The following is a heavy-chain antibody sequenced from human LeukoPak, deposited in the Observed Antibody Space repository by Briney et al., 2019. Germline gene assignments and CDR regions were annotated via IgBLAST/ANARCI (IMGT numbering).Heavy chain of an antibody. CDR2: IYYSGST. V-gene: IGHV4-39*07. CDR3: ASRSMLYNWFDP. J-gene: IGHJ5*02. CDR1: GASISSSSYH. Sequence: SETLSLTCTVSGASISSSSYHWGWIRQPPGKGLEWIGCIYYSGSTYYNPSLKSRVTISVDTSKNQFSLKLSSVTAADTAVYYCASRSMLYNWFDPWGQGTLVTVSS. D-gene: IGHD3-10*02.